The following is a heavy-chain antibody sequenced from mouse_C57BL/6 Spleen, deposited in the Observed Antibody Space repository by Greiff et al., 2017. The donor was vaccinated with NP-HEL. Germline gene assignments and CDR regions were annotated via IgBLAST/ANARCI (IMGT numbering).Heavy chain of an antibody. D-gene: IGHD2-4*01. J-gene: IGHJ2*01. V-gene: IGHV1-61*01. Sequence: VQLQQPGAELVRPGSSVKLSCKASGYTFTSYWMDWVKQRPGQGLEWIGNIYPSDSETHYNQKFKDKATLTVDKSSSTAYMQLSSLTSEDSAVYYCARFYYDYEGGGYCDYWGQGTTLTVSS. CDR3: ARFYYDYEGGGYCDY. CDR2: IYPSDSET. CDR1: GYTFTSYW.